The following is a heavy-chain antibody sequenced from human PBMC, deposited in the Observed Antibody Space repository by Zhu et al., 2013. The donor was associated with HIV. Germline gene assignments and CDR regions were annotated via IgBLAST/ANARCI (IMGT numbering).Heavy chain of an antibody. Sequence: QVQLVQSGAEVKRPGASVKVSCKVSGYTLTELSMHWVRQAPGKGLEWMGGFDPEDGEAIYAQKFQGRVTMTEDTSSDTAYMDLSSLRSEDTAVYYCATGRHDYGDLCTFDLWGRRHPGHCLL. V-gene: IGHV1-24*01. D-gene: IGHD4-17*01. CDR2: FDPEDGEA. J-gene: IGHJ2*01. CDR3: ATGRHDYGDLCTFDL. CDR1: GYTLTELS.